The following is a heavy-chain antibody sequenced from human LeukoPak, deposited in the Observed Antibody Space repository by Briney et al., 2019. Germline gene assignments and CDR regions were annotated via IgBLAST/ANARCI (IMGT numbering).Heavy chain of an antibody. CDR3: ARIVRGIVMPQNAFDV. J-gene: IGHJ3*01. D-gene: IGHD3-22*01. Sequence: PGGSLRLSCAASGFTFSSYWVTWVRQAPGKGLEWVANIKQDGSEKFSVDSVRGRLIISRDNAKSSLHLQMNSLRDEDTAVYYCARIVRGIVMPQNAFDVWGQGTKVTVSS. CDR2: IKQDGSEK. V-gene: IGHV3-7*01. CDR1: GFTFSSYW.